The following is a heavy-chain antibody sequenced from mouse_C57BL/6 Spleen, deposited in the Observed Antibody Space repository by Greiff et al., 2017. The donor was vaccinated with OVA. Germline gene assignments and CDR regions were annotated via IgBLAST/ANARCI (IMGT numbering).Heavy chain of an antibody. Sequence: EVQLVESGEGLVKPGGSLKLSCAASGFTFSSYAMSWVRQTPEKRLEWVAYISSGGDYIYYADTVKGRFTISRDNARNTLYLQMSSLKSEDTAMYYCTRGVGPGDYFDYWGQGTTLTVSS. D-gene: IGHD4-1*01. J-gene: IGHJ2*01. CDR3: TRGVGPGDYFDY. CDR1: GFTFSSYA. CDR2: ISSGGDYI. V-gene: IGHV5-9-1*02.